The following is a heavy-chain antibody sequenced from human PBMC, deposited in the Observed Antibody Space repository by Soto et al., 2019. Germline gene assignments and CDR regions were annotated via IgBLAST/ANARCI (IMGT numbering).Heavy chain of an antibody. V-gene: IGHV4-39*01. CDR2: IYYSGST. J-gene: IGHJ4*02. Sequence: KSSETLSLTCTVSGGSISSSSYYWGWIRQPPGKGLEWIGSIYYSGSTYYNPSLKSRVTISVDTSKNQFSLKLSSVTAADTAVYYCARSPRGDYFDYWGQGTRVTVSS. CDR3: ARSPRGDYFDY. CDR1: GGSISSSSYY.